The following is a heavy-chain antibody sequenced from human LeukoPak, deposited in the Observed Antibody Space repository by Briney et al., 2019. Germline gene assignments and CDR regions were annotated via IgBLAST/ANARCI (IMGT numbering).Heavy chain of an antibody. CDR3: ARGHSSSSGKVFDY. CDR1: GYTFPGYY. V-gene: IGHV1-2*02. D-gene: IGHD6-6*01. J-gene: IGHJ4*02. Sequence: GASVKVSCKASGYTFPGYYMHWVRQAPGQGLEWMGWINPNSGGTNYAQKFQGRVTMTRDTSISTAYMELSGLRSDDTAVYYCARGHSSSSGKVFDYWGQGTLVTVSS. CDR2: INPNSGGT.